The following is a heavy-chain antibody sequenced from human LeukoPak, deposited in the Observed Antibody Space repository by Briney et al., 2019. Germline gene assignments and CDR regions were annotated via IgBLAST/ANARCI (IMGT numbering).Heavy chain of an antibody. J-gene: IGHJ6*02. V-gene: IGHV4-4*02. CDR3: ARDRDGMGV. CDR2: IYHSGST. Sequence: PSGTLSLTCAVSGGSITSDNWWTWGRQPPGKGLEWIGAIYHSGSTDYNPSLKSRVTISVDKSKNQFSPRLNSVTAADTAVYFCARDRDGMGVWGQGTTVTVSS. CDR1: GGSITSDNW.